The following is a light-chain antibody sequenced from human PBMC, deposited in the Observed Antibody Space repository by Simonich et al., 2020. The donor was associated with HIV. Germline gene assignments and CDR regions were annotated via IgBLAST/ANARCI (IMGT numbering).Light chain of an antibody. J-gene: IGLJ2*01. Sequence: QSALTQPASVSGSPGPSITISCTGTSSDVGGYNYVSWYQQHPGTAPKCMIYDVNQRPSGGPDRFSGSKAGTSASLAIRGLQSEDEADYYCAAWDDSLNGVVFGGGTKLTVL. CDR2: DVN. CDR3: AAWDDSLNGVV. CDR1: SSDVGGYNY. V-gene: IGLV2-14*01.